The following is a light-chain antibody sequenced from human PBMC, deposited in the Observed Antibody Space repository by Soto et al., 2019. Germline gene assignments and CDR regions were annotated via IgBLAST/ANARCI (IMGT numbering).Light chain of an antibody. J-gene: IGLJ1*01. Sequence: QSALTQPASVSASPGQSITISCTGTSSDVGAYNYVSWYQQHPGKAPKLIIYEVNNWPSGVSNRFSGSKSGSTASLTISGLQAEDEADYYCSSYTSSSTLAYVFGTGTKLTVL. CDR2: EVN. V-gene: IGLV2-14*01. CDR3: SSYTSSSTLAYV. CDR1: SSDVGAYNY.